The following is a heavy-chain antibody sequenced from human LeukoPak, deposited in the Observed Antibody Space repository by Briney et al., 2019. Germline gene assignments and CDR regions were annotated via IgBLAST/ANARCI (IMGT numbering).Heavy chain of an antibody. CDR3: AGVSRYYYYGMDV. CDR2: FDPEDGET. Sequence: ASVKVSCKVSGYTLTELSMHWGRHAPGKGLEWMGGFDPEDGETIYAQKFQGRVTMTEDTSTDTAYMELSSLRSEDTAVYYCAGVSRYYYYGMDVWGQGTTVTVSS. V-gene: IGHV1-24*01. CDR1: GYTLTELS. J-gene: IGHJ6*02. D-gene: IGHD2-8*01.